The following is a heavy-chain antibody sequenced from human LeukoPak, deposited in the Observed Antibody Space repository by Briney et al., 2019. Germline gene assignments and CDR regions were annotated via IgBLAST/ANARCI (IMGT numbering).Heavy chain of an antibody. CDR1: GGSISSYY. CDR3: ARDSYSTSCYDY. Sequence: PPETLSLTCTVSGGSISSYYWSWIRQPAGKGLEWIGRIYSSGSTNYNPSLKSRVTLSVDTSKNEFSLKLSSVTAADTAVYYCARDSYSTSCYDYWGQGILVTVSS. CDR2: IYSSGST. J-gene: IGHJ4*02. D-gene: IGHD2-2*01. V-gene: IGHV4-4*07.